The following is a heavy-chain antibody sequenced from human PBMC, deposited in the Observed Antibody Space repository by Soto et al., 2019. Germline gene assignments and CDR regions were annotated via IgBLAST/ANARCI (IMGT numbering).Heavy chain of an antibody. D-gene: IGHD4-4*01. CDR3: ARAEGGTTVTTGYYYMDV. J-gene: IGHJ6*03. V-gene: IGHV3-13*01. CDR2: IGTAGDT. CDR1: GFTFSSYD. Sequence: PGGSLRLSCAASGFTFSSYDMHWVRQATGKGLEWVSAIGTAGDTYYPGSVKGRFTISRENAKNSLYLQMNSLRAGDTAVYYCARAEGGTTVTTGYYYMDVWGKGTTVTVSS.